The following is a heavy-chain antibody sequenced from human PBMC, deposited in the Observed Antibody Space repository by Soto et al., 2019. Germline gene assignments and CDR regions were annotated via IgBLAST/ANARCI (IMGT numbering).Heavy chain of an antibody. J-gene: IGHJ4*02. D-gene: IGHD3-22*01. Sequence: GGSLRLSCAASGFTFSSYGMHWVRQAPGKGLEWVAVISYDGSNKYYADSVKGRFTISRDNSKNTLYLQMNSLRAEDTAVYYCAKDRYGSYYDSSGYLTCDYWGQGTLVTVSS. CDR2: ISYDGSNK. CDR1: GFTFSSYG. CDR3: AKDRYGSYYDSSGYLTCDY. V-gene: IGHV3-30*18.